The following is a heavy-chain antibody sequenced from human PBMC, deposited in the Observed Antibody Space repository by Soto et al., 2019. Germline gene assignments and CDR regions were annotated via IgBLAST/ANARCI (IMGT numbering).Heavy chain of an antibody. CDR3: VKDGSHNFDY. D-gene: IGHD1-26*01. CDR1: GFTFSHYA. Sequence: QVQLVESGGGVVQPGRSLRLSCAASGFTFSHYAMHWVRQAPGKGLEWVALMSYDGSNEYYADSVKGRFTISRDNSKNALYLQMNSLRAEDTAVYYCVKDGSHNFDYWGQVTLVTVSS. V-gene: IGHV3-30*18. J-gene: IGHJ4*02. CDR2: MSYDGSNE.